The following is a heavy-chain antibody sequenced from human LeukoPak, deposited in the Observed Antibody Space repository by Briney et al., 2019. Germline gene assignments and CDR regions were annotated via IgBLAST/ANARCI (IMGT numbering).Heavy chain of an antibody. CDR2: INPSGGST. Sequence: ASVKVSCKASGYTFTSYYMHWVRQAPGQGLEWMGIINPSGGSTSYAQKFQGRVTMTRDMSTSTVYMELSSLRSEDTAVYYCARATYCGGDCYIHDYWGQGTLVTVSS. D-gene: IGHD2-21*02. CDR1: GYTFTSYY. CDR3: ARATYCGGDCYIHDY. J-gene: IGHJ4*02. V-gene: IGHV1-46*01.